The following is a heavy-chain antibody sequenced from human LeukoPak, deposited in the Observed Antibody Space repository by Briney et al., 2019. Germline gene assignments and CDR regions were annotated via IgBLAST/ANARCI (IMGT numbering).Heavy chain of an antibody. CDR1: GYTFTSYG. CDR2: ISGYNGNT. CDR3: ARVYGGAAAVINFDY. D-gene: IGHD6-13*01. Sequence: ASVKVSCKASGYTFTSYGISWVRQAPGQGLEWMGWISGYNGNTNYPQKLQGRVTMTTDTSTSTAYMELRSLRSDDTAVCYCARVYGGAAAVINFDYWGQGTLVTVSS. J-gene: IGHJ4*02. V-gene: IGHV1-18*01.